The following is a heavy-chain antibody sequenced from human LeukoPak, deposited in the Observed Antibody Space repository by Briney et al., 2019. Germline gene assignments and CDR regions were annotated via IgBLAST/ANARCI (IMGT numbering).Heavy chain of an antibody. Sequence: SETLSLTCTVSGGSISSYYWSWIRQPAGKGLEWIGRIYTSGSTNYNPSLKSRVTMSVDTYKNQLSLKLSSVTAADKAVYYCARERVRGVQKSVNGFDPWGQGTLVTVSS. V-gene: IGHV4-4*07. J-gene: IGHJ5*02. CDR2: IYTSGST. D-gene: IGHD3-10*01. CDR3: ARERVRGVQKSVNGFDP. CDR1: GGSISSYY.